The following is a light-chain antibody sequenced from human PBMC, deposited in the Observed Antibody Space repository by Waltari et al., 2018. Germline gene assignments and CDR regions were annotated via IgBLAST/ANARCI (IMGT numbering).Light chain of an antibody. J-gene: IGLJ1*01. CDR3: CSFAGTPYV. CDR1: NSDVGGYNW. V-gene: IGLV2-11*01. Sequence: SALTQPRSVSGSPGQSVTISCTGTNSDVGGYNWVSWYQQHPGKAPKVIIDDVTNRPSVLPARFPGSQPGDMASLTISGIPADDEADYYCCSFAGTPYVCGPWTKVIVL. CDR2: DVT.